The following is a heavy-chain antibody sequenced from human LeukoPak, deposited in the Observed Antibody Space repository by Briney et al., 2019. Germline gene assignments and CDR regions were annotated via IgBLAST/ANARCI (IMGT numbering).Heavy chain of an antibody. CDR1: GYTFTTYD. CDR3: ARATYGSGSFNKFYFDY. CDR2: MNPNSGNT. D-gene: IGHD3-10*01. J-gene: IGHJ4*02. V-gene: IGHV1-8*01. Sequence: ASVKVSCKTSGYTFTTYDINWGRQATGQGPEWMGWMNPNSGNTGYAQKFQGRVTMTRNTSISTAYMELSSLRSEDTAVYYCARATYGSGSFNKFYFDYWGQGTLVTVSS.